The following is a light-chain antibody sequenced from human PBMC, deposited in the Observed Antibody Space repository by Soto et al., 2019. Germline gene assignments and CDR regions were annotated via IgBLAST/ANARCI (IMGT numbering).Light chain of an antibody. CDR2: GAS. Sequence: EIVMTQSPATLSVSPGERATLSCRASQSVSSNLAWYQQKPGQAPRLLIYGASTRATGIPARFSGSGSATEFTLTISSRQSEDFAVYYCQQYNNWSWTFGQGTKVEIK. J-gene: IGKJ1*01. CDR1: QSVSSN. CDR3: QQYNNWSWT. V-gene: IGKV3-15*01.